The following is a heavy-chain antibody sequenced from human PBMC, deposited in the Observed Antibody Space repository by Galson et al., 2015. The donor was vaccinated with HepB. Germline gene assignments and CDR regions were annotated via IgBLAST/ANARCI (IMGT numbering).Heavy chain of an antibody. CDR3: ARSGGGSIADFDY. CDR1: GFTFSSYS. Sequence: SLRLSCAASGFTFSSYSMNWVRQAPGKGLEWVSYISSSSTIYYADSVKGRFTISRDNAKNSLYLQMNSLRAEDTAVYYCARSGGGSIADFDYWGQGTLVTVSS. J-gene: IGHJ4*02. CDR2: ISSSSTI. D-gene: IGHD1-26*01. V-gene: IGHV3-48*01.